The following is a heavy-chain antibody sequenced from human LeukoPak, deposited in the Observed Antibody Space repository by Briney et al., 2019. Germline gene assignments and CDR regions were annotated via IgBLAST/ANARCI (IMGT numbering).Heavy chain of an antibody. V-gene: IGHV3-21*01. Sequence: GGSLRLSCAASGFTFSTSTMNWVRQAPGKGLEWMSSISGSSDKIYYADSVKGRFTISRDNAKDSLYLQMNSLRAEDTAMYYCVRIPNSANFPNWFVPWGQGTLVTVSS. CDR3: VRIPNSANFPNWFVP. CDR2: ISGSSDKI. D-gene: IGHD4/OR15-4a*01. J-gene: IGHJ5*02. CDR1: GFTFSTST.